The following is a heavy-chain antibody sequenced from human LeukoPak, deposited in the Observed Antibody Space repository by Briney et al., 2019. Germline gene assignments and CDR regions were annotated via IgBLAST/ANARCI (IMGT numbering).Heavy chain of an antibody. CDR2: ISSSSSYI. D-gene: IGHD3-10*01. CDR3: ARPRPYYYGSGSSAEDAFDI. CDR1: GFTFSSYS. Sequence: GGSLRLSCAASGFTFSSYSMNWVRQAPGKGLKWVSSISSSSSYIYYADSVKGRFTISRDNAKNSLYLQMNSLRAEDTAVYYCARPRPYYYGSGSSAEDAFDIWGQGTMVTVSS. V-gene: IGHV3-21*01. J-gene: IGHJ3*02.